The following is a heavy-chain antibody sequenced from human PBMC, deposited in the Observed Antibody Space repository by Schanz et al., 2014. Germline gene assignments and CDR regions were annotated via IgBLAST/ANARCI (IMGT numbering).Heavy chain of an antibody. CDR2: ISGSSSYA. V-gene: IGHV3-11*06. D-gene: IGHD1-7*01. J-gene: IGHJ4*02. Sequence: QVQLVESGGGLVKPGGSLRLSCAASGFAFSDYYLTWIRQAPGKGLEWVSYISGSSSYANYADSVKGRFTISRDSAKNSLYLQMNTLRAEDTAVYYCASGHWELRYWGQGAVVIVSS. CDR3: ASGHWELRY. CDR1: GFAFSDYY.